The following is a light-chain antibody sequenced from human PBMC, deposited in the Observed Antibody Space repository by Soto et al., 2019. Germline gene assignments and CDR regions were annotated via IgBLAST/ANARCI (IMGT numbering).Light chain of an antibody. V-gene: IGKV1-9*01. CDR1: QAISNY. Sequence: DIQLTQSPSFLSASVGDRVTMTCRASQAISNYLGWYQQKQGKAPKLLIHAASALQRGVPSRFSGSGSETEFTLTISSLQPEDFATYYCQQSNSYPLTFGGGTKVDNK. J-gene: IGKJ4*01. CDR3: QQSNSYPLT. CDR2: AAS.